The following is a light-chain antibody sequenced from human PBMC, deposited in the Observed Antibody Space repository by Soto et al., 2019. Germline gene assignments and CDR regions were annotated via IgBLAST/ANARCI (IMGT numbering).Light chain of an antibody. V-gene: IGLV2-23*01. Sequence: QSALTQPASVSGSPGQSITISCTVTSTDVGSHKLVSWYQQYPGNAPKLIIFEAYKRPSGVSNRFSGSKSGSTASLTISGLQAEDEADYYCCSNAVGSTYVFGTGTKVTV. CDR2: EAY. J-gene: IGLJ1*01. CDR1: STDVGSHKL. CDR3: CSNAVGSTYV.